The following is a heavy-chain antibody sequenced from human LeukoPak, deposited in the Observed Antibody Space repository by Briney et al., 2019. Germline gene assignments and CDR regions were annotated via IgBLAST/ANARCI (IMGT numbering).Heavy chain of an antibody. Sequence: ASVKVSCKASGYTFTSYGISWVRQAPGQGLEWMGWISAYNGNTNYAQKLQGRVTMNTDTSTSTAYMELRSLRSDDTAVYYCARPRGYDFWSGYYTGKYYFDYWGQETLVTVSS. J-gene: IGHJ4*02. CDR2: ISAYNGNT. CDR3: ARPRGYDFWSGYYTGKYYFDY. V-gene: IGHV1-18*01. D-gene: IGHD3-3*01. CDR1: GYTFTSYG.